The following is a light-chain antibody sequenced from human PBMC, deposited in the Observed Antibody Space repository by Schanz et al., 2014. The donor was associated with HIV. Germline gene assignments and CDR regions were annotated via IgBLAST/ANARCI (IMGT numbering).Light chain of an antibody. J-gene: IGLJ1*01. CDR3: SSYARSNTYV. Sequence: QSALTQPRSVSGSPGQSVTISCTGTSSDVGGYNYVSWYQQHPGKAPKLMIYDVSKRPSGVPDRFSGSKSGSTASLTVSGLQAEDEADYYCSSYARSNTYVFGTGTKLTVL. CDR2: DVS. CDR1: SSDVGGYNY. V-gene: IGLV2-11*01.